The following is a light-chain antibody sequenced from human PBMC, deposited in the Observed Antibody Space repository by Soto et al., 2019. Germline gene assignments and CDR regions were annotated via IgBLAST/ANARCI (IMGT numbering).Light chain of an antibody. Sequence: QSALTQPRSVSGSPGQSVTISCTGTSSDVGGYSYVSWYQHHPGKAPKVMIYDVSERPSGVPDRFSGSKSGNTASLTISGLQAEDEADYYCCSYAGSPRYVLGTGTKVTVL. V-gene: IGLV2-11*01. CDR1: SSDVGGYSY. CDR2: DVS. CDR3: CSYAGSPRYV. J-gene: IGLJ1*01.